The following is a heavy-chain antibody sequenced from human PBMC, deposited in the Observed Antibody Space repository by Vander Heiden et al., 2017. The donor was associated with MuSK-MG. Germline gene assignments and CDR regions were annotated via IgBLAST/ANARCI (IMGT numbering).Heavy chain of an antibody. D-gene: IGHD3-16*02. V-gene: IGHV4-34*01. CDR1: GGSFSGYY. CDR2: INRGGST. Sequence: QVHLQQWGAGLLKPSETLSLPCAVYGGSFSGYYWSWTRQPRGKGLEWMGEINRGGSTNYNQSLKSRVTISVDTSKNQFSLKLSSVTAADTALYYCARRTYYDYVWGSYRFLGYFDYWGQGTLVTVSS. J-gene: IGHJ4*02. CDR3: ARRTYYDYVWGSYRFLGYFDY.